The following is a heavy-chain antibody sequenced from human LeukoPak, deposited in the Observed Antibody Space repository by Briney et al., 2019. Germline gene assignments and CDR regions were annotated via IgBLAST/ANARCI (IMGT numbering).Heavy chain of an antibody. J-gene: IGHJ4*02. CDR1: GFTFSSYA. V-gene: IGHV3-64*01. CDR2: ISSNGGST. D-gene: IGHD2-2*01. CDR3: ARANDYQPFDY. Sequence: GGSLRLSCAASGFTFSSYAMHWVRQAPGKGLEYVSAISSNGGSTYYANSVKGRFNISRDNSKNTLYLQMGSLRAEDMAVYYCARANDYQPFDYWGQGTLVTVSS.